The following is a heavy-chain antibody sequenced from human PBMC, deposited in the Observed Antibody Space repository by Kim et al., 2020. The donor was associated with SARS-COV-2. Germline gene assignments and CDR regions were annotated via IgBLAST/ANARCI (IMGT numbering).Heavy chain of an antibody. CDR3: ATDKTPLAYCGGDCKTPLDY. Sequence: ASVKVSCKASGYTFTSYGVHWVRQAPGQRLEWMGWINAGNGDTKYSQKFQGRVTITRDTSASTAYMELSSLRSEDTAVYYCATDKTPLAYCGGDCKTPLDYWGQGTLVTASS. D-gene: IGHD2-21*01. CDR2: INAGNGDT. J-gene: IGHJ4*02. V-gene: IGHV1-3*01. CDR1: GYTFTSYG.